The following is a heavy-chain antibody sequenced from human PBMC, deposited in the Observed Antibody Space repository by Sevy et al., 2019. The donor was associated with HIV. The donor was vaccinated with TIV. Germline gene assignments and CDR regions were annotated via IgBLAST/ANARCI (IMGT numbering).Heavy chain of an antibody. V-gene: IGHV5-51*01. CDR2: IYPGDPAP. CDR3: ARLNGFEPYSYSALDV. D-gene: IGHD5-12*01. CDR1: GYSFTHYW. Sequence: GESLKISCEGSGYSFTHYWIAWVRQIPGKGLEWMGIIYPGDPAPTYSPSFQGRVTISADKSINIAYLKWSRLRASDTAIYYCARLNGFEPYSYSALDVWGQGTTVTVSS. J-gene: IGHJ6*02.